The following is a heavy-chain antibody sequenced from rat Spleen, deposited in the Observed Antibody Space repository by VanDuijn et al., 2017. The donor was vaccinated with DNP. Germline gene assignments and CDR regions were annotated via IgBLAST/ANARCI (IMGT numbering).Heavy chain of an antibody. CDR1: GFTFSDYN. J-gene: IGHJ3*01. Sequence: EVQLVESGGDLVQPGRSLKLSCTASGFTFSDYNMAWVRQAPKKGLEWVASITYDGSSTYYRDSVKGRFTISRDNAKSILSLQMDSLRSEDTATYYCARHWGGTYTARFPYWGQGSLVTVSS. D-gene: IGHD1-2*01. CDR3: ARHWGGTYTARFPY. CDR2: ITYDGSST. V-gene: IGHV5-7*01.